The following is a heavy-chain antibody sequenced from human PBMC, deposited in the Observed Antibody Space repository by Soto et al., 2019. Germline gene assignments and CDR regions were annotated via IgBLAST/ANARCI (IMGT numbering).Heavy chain of an antibody. Sequence: ASVKVSCKASGYTFTTYYIHWVRQAPGQGPEWMGWINPNTGGTHYSQGFQGRVTMTRDTSISTAYMELSSLGSDDTAVYFCARDSGYGSGTSVNHYLDYWGHGTLVTVSS. CDR1: GYTFTTYY. J-gene: IGHJ4*01. CDR3: ARDSGYGSGTSVNHYLDY. D-gene: IGHD3-10*01. V-gene: IGHV1-2*02. CDR2: INPNTGGT.